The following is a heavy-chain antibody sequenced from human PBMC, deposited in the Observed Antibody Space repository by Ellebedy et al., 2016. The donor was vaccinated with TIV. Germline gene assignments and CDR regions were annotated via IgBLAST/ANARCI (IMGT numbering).Heavy chain of an antibody. CDR1: GFTFSSYS. V-gene: IGHV3-21*01. J-gene: IGHJ4*02. D-gene: IGHD2-21*02. CDR2: ISSSSSYI. CDR3: ARDHLGTAIPYDY. Sequence: PGGSLRLSCAASGFTFSSYSMNWVRQAPGKGLEWVSSISSSSSYIDYADSVKGRFTISRDNAKNSLYLQMNSLRAEDTAVYYCARDHLGTAIPYDYWGQGTLVTVSS.